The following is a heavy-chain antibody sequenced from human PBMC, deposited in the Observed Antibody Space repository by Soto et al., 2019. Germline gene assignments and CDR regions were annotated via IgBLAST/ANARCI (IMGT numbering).Heavy chain of an antibody. CDR3: AIGPMATTEQRYFDY. CDR1: GESISGTIYY. CDR2: IHYSGST. J-gene: IGHJ4*02. V-gene: IGHV4-39*02. D-gene: IGHD5-12*01. Sequence: SETLSLTCIVSGESISGTIYYWGWIRQPPGKGLEWIGSIHYSGSTYYNPSLKSRVTISVDTSKNHFSLRAEDTAVYYCAIGPMATTEQRYFDYWGQGTLVTVSS.